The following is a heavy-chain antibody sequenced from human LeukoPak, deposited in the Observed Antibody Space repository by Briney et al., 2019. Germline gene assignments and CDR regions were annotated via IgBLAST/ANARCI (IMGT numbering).Heavy chain of an antibody. V-gene: IGHV3-23*01. CDR1: GFTFSSYA. CDR3: AKLRDFFDSSGQFDY. Sequence: GGSLRLSCAASGFTFSSYAMSWVRQAPGKGLEWVSATSGSGDGTFYADSVKGRFTISRDNSKNTLYLQMNSLRAEDTAIYYCAKLRDFFDSSGQFDYWRQGSLVTVSS. CDR2: TSGSGDGT. D-gene: IGHD3-22*01. J-gene: IGHJ4*02.